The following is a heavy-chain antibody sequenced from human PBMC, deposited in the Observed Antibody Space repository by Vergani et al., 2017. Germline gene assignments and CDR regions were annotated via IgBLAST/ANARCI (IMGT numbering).Heavy chain of an antibody. D-gene: IGHD3-9*01. J-gene: IGHJ4*02. CDR3: ARRSGIVYDIFSGTQYVFDF. V-gene: IGHV4-59*12. CDR1: GGSISSYY. CDR2: IYSSGST. Sequence: QVQLQESGPGLVKPSETLSLTCTVSGGSISSYYWSWIRQPPGKGLEWIGYIYSSGSTNYNPSLKSRVTISVDTSKNQFSLKLSSVTAADTAVYYCARRSGIVYDIFSGTQYVFDFWGQGTLVTVSS.